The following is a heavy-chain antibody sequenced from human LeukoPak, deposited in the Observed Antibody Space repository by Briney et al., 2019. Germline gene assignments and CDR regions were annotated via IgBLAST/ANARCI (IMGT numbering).Heavy chain of an antibody. CDR2: IYADGSS. J-gene: IGHJ4*02. CDR3: ARGYYYRT. D-gene: IGHD3-10*01. CDR1: GGSVGSDNSY. Sequence: PSETLSLTCTVSGGSVGSDNSYWNWIRQPAGKGLEWIGRIYADGSSTYNPSLKSRVTMLVDTSKNQFSLRLSSMTAADTAVYYCARGYYYRTWGLGTLVTVSS. V-gene: IGHV4-61*02.